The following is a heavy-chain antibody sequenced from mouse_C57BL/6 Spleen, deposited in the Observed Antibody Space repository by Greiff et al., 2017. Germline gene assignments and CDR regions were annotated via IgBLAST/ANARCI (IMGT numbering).Heavy chain of an antibody. D-gene: IGHD4-1*01. CDR2: IDPNSGGT. Sequence: QVQLQQPGAELVKPGASVKLSCKASGYTFTSYWMHWVKQRPGRGLEWIGRIDPNSGGTKYNEKFKSKATLTVDKPSSTAYMQLSRLTSEDSAVEDCARRAPLTGGYFDVWGTGTTVTVSS. V-gene: IGHV1-72*01. CDR1: GYTFTSYW. CDR3: ARRAPLTGGYFDV. J-gene: IGHJ1*03.